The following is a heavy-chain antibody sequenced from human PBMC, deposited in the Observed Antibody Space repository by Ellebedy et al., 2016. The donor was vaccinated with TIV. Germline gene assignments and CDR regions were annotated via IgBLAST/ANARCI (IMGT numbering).Heavy chain of an antibody. Sequence: PGGSLRLSCAASGFTFSNAWMSWVRQAPGKGLEWVGRIKSKTDGGTTDYAAPVKGRFTISRDDSKNTLYLQVNSLKTEDTAVYYCTTGGGDWEPFDYWGLGTLVTVSS. CDR3: TTGGGDWEPFDY. CDR1: GFTFSNAW. D-gene: IGHD1-26*01. V-gene: IGHV3-15*01. CDR2: IKSKTDGGTT. J-gene: IGHJ4*02.